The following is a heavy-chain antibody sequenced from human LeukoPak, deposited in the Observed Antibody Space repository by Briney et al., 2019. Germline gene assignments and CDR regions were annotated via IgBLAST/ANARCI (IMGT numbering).Heavy chain of an antibody. CDR3: ARLFIAVAGYDY. Sequence: GGSLRLSCAASGFTFSSYSMNWVRQAPGKGLEWVSSISSSSSYIYYADSVKGRFTISRDNAKNSLYLQMNSLRAEDTAVYYCARLFIAVAGYDYWGQGTLVTVSS. D-gene: IGHD6-19*01. CDR2: ISSSSSYI. CDR1: GFTFSSYS. J-gene: IGHJ4*02. V-gene: IGHV3-21*01.